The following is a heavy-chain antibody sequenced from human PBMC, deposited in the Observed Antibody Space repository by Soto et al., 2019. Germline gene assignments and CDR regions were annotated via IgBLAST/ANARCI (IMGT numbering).Heavy chain of an antibody. D-gene: IGHD6-13*01. CDR1: GFTFSSYA. J-gene: IGHJ3*02. Sequence: SGGSLRLSCSASGFTFSSYAMHWVRQAPGKGMEYVSAISSNGGSTYYADSVKGRFTISRDNSKNTLYLQMSSLRAEDTAVYYCVKVVGWYSSPAVPNDAFDIWGQGTMVTVSS. V-gene: IGHV3-64D*08. CDR3: VKVVGWYSSPAVPNDAFDI. CDR2: ISSNGGST.